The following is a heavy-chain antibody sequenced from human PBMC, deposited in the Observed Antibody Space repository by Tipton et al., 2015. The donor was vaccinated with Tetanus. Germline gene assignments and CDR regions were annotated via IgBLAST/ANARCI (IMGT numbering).Heavy chain of an antibody. CDR3: ARDRGVRGGYYYYHGMDV. J-gene: IGHJ6*02. CDR1: GASINAGGYL. D-gene: IGHD3-10*01. Sequence: TLSLTCTVSGASINAGGYLWTWVRQHPGKGLEWIGNIYYTELTSYTPSLNSRVSISVDTSKKQISLKVNSVTAADTAVYYCARDRGVRGGYYYYHGMDVWGQGTTVTVSS. V-gene: IGHV4-31*03. CDR2: IYYTELT.